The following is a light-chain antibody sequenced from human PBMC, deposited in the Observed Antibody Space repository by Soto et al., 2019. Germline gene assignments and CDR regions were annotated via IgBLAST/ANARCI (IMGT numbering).Light chain of an antibody. CDR1: QGINSW. J-gene: IGKJ4*01. V-gene: IGKV1D-12*01. CDR3: QQSESLPLT. CDR2: STS. Sequence: DIQMTQSPSSVSASVGDRVTITCRASQGINSWLAWYQQKPGKAPKLLIYSTSNLQSGFPSRFSGSGSGTDFTLTITSLQPEEFATYFCQQSESLPLTFGGGTKVEIK.